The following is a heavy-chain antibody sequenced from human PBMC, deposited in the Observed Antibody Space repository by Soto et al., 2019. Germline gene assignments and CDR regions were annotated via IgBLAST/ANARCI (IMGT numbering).Heavy chain of an antibody. V-gene: IGHV4-59*01. CDR2: MYYNGNI. CDR3: ASGGNCFDP. D-gene: IGHD3-16*01. CDR1: GGTISNYY. J-gene: IGHJ5*02. Sequence: PSETLSLTCNVSGGTISNYYWTWVRQSPEKGLEWIGYMYYNGNINYNPSLKSRVTISIDTSKNQFSLTLKSVTAADTAVYYCASGGNCFDPWGQGVLVTVSS.